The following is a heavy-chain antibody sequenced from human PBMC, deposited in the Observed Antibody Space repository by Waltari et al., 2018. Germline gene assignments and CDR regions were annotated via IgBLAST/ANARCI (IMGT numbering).Heavy chain of an antibody. CDR2: IYPGESDT. D-gene: IGHD3-9*01. V-gene: IGHV5-51*03. CDR1: GYSFTSYW. J-gene: IGHJ5*02. Sequence: EVQLVQSGAEVKKPGESLKISCKGSGYSFTSYWIGWVRQMHGKGLEWMGIIYPGESDTRYCPAFQGQVTISADKSISTAYLQWSSLKASDTAMYYCARSRYFDWLPFSNWFDPWGQGTLVTVSS. CDR3: ARSRYFDWLPFSNWFDP.